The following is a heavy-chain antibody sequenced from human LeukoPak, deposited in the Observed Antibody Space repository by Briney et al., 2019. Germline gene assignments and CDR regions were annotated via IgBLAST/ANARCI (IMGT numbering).Heavy chain of an antibody. J-gene: IGHJ5*02. CDR2: MNPNSGNT. CDR3: ASRSITMVRGVIITFNWFDP. V-gene: IGHV1-8*02. Sequence: ASVKVSCKASGYTFTGYYMHWVRQAPGQGLEWMGWMNPNSGNTGYAQKFQGRVTMTRNTSISTAYMELSSLRSEDTAVYYCASRSITMVRGVIITFNWFDPWGQGTLVTVSS. CDR1: GYTFTGYY. D-gene: IGHD3-10*01.